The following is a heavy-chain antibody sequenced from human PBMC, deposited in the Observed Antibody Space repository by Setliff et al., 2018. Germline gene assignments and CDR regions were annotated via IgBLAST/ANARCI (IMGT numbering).Heavy chain of an antibody. CDR2: ISGSGDKT. CDR3: ASDSSGYLLRGTRPFDY. D-gene: IGHD3-22*01. V-gene: IGHV3-23*01. J-gene: IGHJ4*02. CDR1: GFTFSNYA. Sequence: PGGSLRLSCTTSGFTFSNYAMSWVRQAPGKGLEWVSIISGSGDKTFYADSVKGRFTISRDNSKNTLYLQMNILSGEDTAIYYCASDSSGYLLRGTRPFDYWGQGTLVTVSS.